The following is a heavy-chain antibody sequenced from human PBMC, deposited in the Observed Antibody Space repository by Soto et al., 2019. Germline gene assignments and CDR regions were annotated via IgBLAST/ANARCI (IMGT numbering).Heavy chain of an antibody. J-gene: IGHJ5*01. CDR1: GSSLSANGLG. CDR3: ILSRVGGYSGYHRNHFDA. CDR2: IYWNDAN. V-gene: IGHV2-5*01. D-gene: IGHD5-12*01. Sequence: GSGPTPVTPTQTLTLTCTYSGSSLSANGLGVGWIRQPPGKALGWLAVIYWNDANRYSLSLKSRLTITKDTSINQVVLTMTNMDPAYTAPYHSILSRVGGYSGYHRNHFDARVPGTLVT.